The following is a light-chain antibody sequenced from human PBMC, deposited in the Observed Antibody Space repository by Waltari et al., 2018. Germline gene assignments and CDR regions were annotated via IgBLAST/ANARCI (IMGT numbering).Light chain of an antibody. CDR1: QSVSSY. J-gene: IGKJ4*01. CDR2: DAS. Sequence: EIVLTQSPATLSLSPGVLATLSCRASQSVSSYLAWYQQKPGQAPRLLIYDASNRSTGIPARFSGSGSGTDFTLTISSLEPEDVAVYYCQQRSNRPPGLTFGGGTKVEIK. V-gene: IGKV3-11*01. CDR3: QQRSNRPPGLT.